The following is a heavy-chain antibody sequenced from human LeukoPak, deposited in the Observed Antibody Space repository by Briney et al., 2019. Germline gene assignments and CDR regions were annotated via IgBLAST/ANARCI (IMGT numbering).Heavy chain of an antibody. D-gene: IGHD3-10*01. CDR2: ISGDGGST. Sequence: GGSLRLSCAASGFTFGDYAMHWVRQAPGQGLEWVSLISGDGGSTYYADSVKGRFTISRDNSKNSLYLQMNSLRTEDTALYYCAKGGPTYYYGSGDYFDYWGQGTLVTVSS. CDR3: AKGGPTYYYGSGDYFDY. V-gene: IGHV3-43*02. J-gene: IGHJ4*02. CDR1: GFTFGDYA.